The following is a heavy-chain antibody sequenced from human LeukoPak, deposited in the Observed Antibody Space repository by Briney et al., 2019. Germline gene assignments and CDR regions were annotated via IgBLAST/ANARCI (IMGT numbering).Heavy chain of an antibody. CDR3: ARGVREWDYYYYYMDV. D-gene: IGHD2-8*01. V-gene: IGHV1-69*13. Sequence: SVKVSCKASGCTFSSYAISWVRQAPGQGLEWMGGIIPIFGTANYAQKFQGRVTITADESTSTAYMELSSLRSEDTAEYYCARGVREWDYYYYYMDVWGKGTTVTISS. CDR2: IIPIFGTA. CDR1: GCTFSSYA. J-gene: IGHJ6*03.